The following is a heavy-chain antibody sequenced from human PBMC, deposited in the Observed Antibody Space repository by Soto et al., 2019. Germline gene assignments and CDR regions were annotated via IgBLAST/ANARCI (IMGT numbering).Heavy chain of an antibody. D-gene: IGHD3-10*01. CDR1: GGSISSGDYY. V-gene: IGHV4-30-4*01. J-gene: IGHJ4*02. CDR2: IYYSGST. CDR3: AGWWFAELFDN. Sequence: QVQLQESGPGLVKPSQTLSLTCTVSGGSISSGDYYWSWIRQHPGKGLEWIGYIYYSGSTYYNPSRKSRVTISVDTSKDQFSLKLSSVTAADTAVYYCAGWWFAELFDNWGQGTLVTVSS.